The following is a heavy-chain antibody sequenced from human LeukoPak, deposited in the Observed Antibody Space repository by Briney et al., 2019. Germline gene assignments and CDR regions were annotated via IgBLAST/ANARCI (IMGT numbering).Heavy chain of an antibody. J-gene: IGHJ4*02. CDR3: ARGPSLLWFGELFTYYFDY. CDR2: IYPGDSDT. V-gene: IGHV5-51*01. CDR1: GCNFTPYC. D-gene: IGHD3-10*01. Sequence: GESLQISFQSSGCNFTPYCIVWARQMPGTGLEWMGRIYPGDSDTRYSPSFQGQVTISADKSISTAYLQWSSPKASETAMYYCARGPSLLWFGELFTYYFDYWGQGTLVTVSS.